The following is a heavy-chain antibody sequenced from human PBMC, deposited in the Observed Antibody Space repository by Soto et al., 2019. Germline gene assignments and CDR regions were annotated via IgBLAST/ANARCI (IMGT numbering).Heavy chain of an antibody. V-gene: IGHV3-30-3*01. CDR2: MSFDGNSK. CDR1: GFTFSSYS. CDR3: ARGRSVIDHDDFEY. J-gene: IGHJ4*02. D-gene: IGHD2-21*01. Sequence: HPGGSLRLSCAASGFTFSSYSMHWVRQAPGKGLEWVAAMSFDGNSKYFADSVKGRFTISRDNSKNTLSLQMNSLGADDSAVYYCARGRSVIDHDDFEYWGQGTLVTVSS.